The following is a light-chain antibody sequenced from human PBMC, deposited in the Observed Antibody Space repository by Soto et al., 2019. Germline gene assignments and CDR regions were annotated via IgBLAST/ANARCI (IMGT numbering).Light chain of an antibody. CDR2: WAS. CDR1: QSVLYNSDNKNY. J-gene: IGKJ4*01. CDR3: QQYYTTLS. V-gene: IGKV4-1*01. Sequence: DIVMTQSPDSLAVSLGERATINCKSSQSVLYNSDNKNYLAWYQQKAGQPPKLLIYWASTRDSGVPDRFSGSGSGADFTLIISNLQAEDVAVYYCQQYYTTLSFGGGTKVEIK.